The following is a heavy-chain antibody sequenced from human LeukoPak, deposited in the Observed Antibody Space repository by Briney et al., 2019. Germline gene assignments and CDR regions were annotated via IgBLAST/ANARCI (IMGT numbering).Heavy chain of an antibody. CDR1: GFTFDDYA. D-gene: IGHD3-10*01. V-gene: IGHV3-9*01. CDR2: ISWNSGSI. Sequence: PDRSLRLSCAASGFTFDDYAMYWVRQAPGKGPEWVARISWNSGSIDYADSVKGRFTISRDNAKNSLYLQMNSLRVEDTALYYCARGGQTLDGSGVMDVWGQGTTVTVSS. CDR3: ARGGQTLDGSGVMDV. J-gene: IGHJ6*02.